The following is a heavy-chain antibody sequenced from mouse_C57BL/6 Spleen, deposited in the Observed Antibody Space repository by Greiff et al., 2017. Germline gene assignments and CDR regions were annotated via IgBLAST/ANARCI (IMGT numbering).Heavy chain of an antibody. CDR1: GFTFSDYG. Sequence: EVMLVESGGGLVKPGGSLKLSCAASGFTFSDYGMHWVRQAPEKGLEWVAYISRGSSTIYYADTVKGRFTISRDNAKNTLFLQMTSLRSEDTAMYYCARELRLRGYYFDYWGQGTTLTVSS. D-gene: IGHD3-2*02. CDR3: ARELRLRGYYFDY. V-gene: IGHV5-17*01. CDR2: ISRGSSTI. J-gene: IGHJ2*01.